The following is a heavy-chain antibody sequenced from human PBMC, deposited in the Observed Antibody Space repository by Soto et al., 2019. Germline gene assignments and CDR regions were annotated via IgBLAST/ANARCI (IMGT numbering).Heavy chain of an antibody. CDR1: GYIFTSYY. D-gene: IGHD3-3*01. V-gene: IGHV1-2*07. J-gene: IGHJ2*01. CDR3: TRVRPGVVASYWFFDV. CDR2: INPKTGDR. Sequence: VQVVQSGTEVKKPGASVKVSCKPSGYIFTSYYMHWVRQAPGQGLEWMGCINPKTGDRKYGHKFQGRVTMNGDTSMKTGYMELSRLTSDDTAVYYCTRVRPGVVASYWFFDVWGRGTLVTVSS.